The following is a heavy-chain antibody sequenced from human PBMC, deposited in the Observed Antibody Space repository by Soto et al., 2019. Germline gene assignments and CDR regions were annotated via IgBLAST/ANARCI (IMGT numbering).Heavy chain of an antibody. CDR3: ARATVSDY. D-gene: IGHD4-17*01. J-gene: IGHJ4*02. Sequence: PSETLSLTCAVYGGSFSGYYWSWIRQPPGKGLEWIGEINHSGSTNYNPSLKSRVTISVDTSKNQFSLKLSSVTAADTAVYYCARATVSDYWGQGTLVTVSS. CDR1: GGSFSGYY. V-gene: IGHV4-34*01. CDR2: INHSGST.